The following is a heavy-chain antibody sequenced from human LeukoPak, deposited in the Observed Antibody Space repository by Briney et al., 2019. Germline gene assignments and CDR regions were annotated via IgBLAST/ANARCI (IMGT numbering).Heavy chain of an antibody. V-gene: IGHV4-30-4*01. CDR1: GGSISSGDYY. Sequence: SETLSLTCTVSGGSISSGDYYWSWIRQPPGKGLEWIGYIYYSGSTYYNPSLKSRVTISVDTSKNQFSLELSSVTAADTAVYYCARAAGGSYCGGDCYFGIDNFDYWGQGTLVTVSS. J-gene: IGHJ4*02. CDR3: ARAAGGSYCGGDCYFGIDNFDY. D-gene: IGHD2-21*02. CDR2: IYYSGST.